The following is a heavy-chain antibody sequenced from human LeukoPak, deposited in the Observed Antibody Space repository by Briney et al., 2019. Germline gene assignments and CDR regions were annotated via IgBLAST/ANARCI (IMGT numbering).Heavy chain of an antibody. V-gene: IGHV3-23*01. D-gene: IGHD3-22*01. J-gene: IGHJ4*02. CDR1: RSTFSADA. CDR2: MSGSGGMT. CDR3: AKRAMPYYDCSGYNYFDY. Sequence: PGGSLRLSCAVSRSTFSADAMSWVRQAPGKGLEWVSAMSGSGGMTYYADSVKGRFSISRDNSKNTLHLQMNSLRAEDTAVYYCAKRAMPYYDCSGYNYFDYWGQGTPVTVSS.